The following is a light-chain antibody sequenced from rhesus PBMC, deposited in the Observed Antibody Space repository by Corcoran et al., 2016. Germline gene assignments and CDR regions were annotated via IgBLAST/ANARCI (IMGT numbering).Light chain of an antibody. Sequence: QSAPALPPSVSGSPGQSVTISCTVSNSDLGGYNYVSWYQHHPGKAPKLMIYEVSKRPSGVSDRFSGSKSGNTASLTISGLQAEDEADYYCSSYAGSGTYIFGAGTRLTVL. J-gene: IGLJ1*01. CDR3: SSYAGSGTYI. V-gene: IGLV2S4*01. CDR1: NSDLGGYNY. CDR2: EVS.